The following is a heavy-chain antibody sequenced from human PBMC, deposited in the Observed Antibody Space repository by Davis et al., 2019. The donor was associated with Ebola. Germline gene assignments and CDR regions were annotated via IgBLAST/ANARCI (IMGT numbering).Heavy chain of an antibody. D-gene: IGHD2-8*02. CDR2: IVVGSGDT. V-gene: IGHV1-58*01. Sequence: SVKVSCKPSGFTFTRSAVQWVRQARGQRLESIGWIVVGSGDTNYAQKFQGRVTITRDMSTSSAYLGLNSLTSEDTAVYYCAAGGTGGADNWFDPWGQGTLVTVSS. CDR3: AAGGTGGADNWFDP. J-gene: IGHJ5*02. CDR1: GFTFTRSA.